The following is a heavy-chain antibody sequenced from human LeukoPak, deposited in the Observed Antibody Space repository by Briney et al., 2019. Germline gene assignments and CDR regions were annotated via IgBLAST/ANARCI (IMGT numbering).Heavy chain of an antibody. D-gene: IGHD3-22*01. V-gene: IGHV1-46*01. Sequence: GASVKVSCKASGYTFTSYYIHWVRQAPGQGLEWMRIINPSGGGTSYAQRFQGRVTMTRDTSTSTVYMELSSLRSEDTAVYYCARGPDYYDSSGYLYYFDYWGQGTLVTVSS. CDR2: INPSGGGT. CDR3: ARGPDYYDSSGYLYYFDY. CDR1: GYTFTSYY. J-gene: IGHJ4*02.